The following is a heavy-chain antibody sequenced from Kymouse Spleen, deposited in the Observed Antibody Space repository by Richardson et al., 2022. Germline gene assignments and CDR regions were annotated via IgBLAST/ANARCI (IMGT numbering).Heavy chain of an antibody. J-gene: IGHJ6*02. D-gene: IGHD6-19*01. CDR2: INHSGST. Sequence: QVQLQQWGAGLLKPSETLSLTCAVYGGSFSGYYWSWIRQPPGKGLEWIGEINHSGSTNYNPSLKSRVTISVDTSKNQFSLKLSSVTAADTAVYYCAREGSGWYYGYYYYGMDVWGQGTTVTVSS. V-gene: IGHV4-34*01. CDR3: AREGSGWYYGYYYYGMDV. CDR1: GGSFSGYY.